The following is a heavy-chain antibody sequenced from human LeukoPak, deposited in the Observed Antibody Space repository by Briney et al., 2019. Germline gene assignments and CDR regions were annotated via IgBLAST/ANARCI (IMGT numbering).Heavy chain of an antibody. V-gene: IGHV3-23*01. CDR2: ISGSGGST. J-gene: IGHJ4*02. Sequence: PGGSLRLSCAASGFTFSSYAMSWVRQAPGKGLEWVSAISGSGGSTYCADSVKGRFTISRDNSKNTLYLQMNSLRAEDTAVYYCARDPQPRNDFWSGYNPYYFDYWGQGTLVTVSS. CDR1: GFTFSSYA. D-gene: IGHD3-3*01. CDR3: ARDPQPRNDFWSGYNPYYFDY.